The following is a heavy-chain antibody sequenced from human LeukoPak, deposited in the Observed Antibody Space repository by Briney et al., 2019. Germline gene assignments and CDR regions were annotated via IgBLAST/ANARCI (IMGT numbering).Heavy chain of an antibody. CDR3: ARVDGSPDY. D-gene: IGHD2-15*01. CDR2: ISSDGGTT. Sequence: GGSLRLSCAASGFTFSRYGMHWVRQAPGKGLEYVSAISSDGGTTYYASSVKGRFTISRDNSKNTVYLQMGSLRAEDMAVYFCARVDGSPDYWGQGTLVTVSS. CDR1: GFTFSRYG. V-gene: IGHV3-64*01. J-gene: IGHJ4*02.